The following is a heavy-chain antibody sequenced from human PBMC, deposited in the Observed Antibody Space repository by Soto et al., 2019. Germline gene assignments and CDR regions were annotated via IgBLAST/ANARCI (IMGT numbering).Heavy chain of an antibody. D-gene: IGHD3-3*01. CDR1: GYTFTSYD. CDR2: MNPNSGNT. J-gene: IGHJ6*02. CDR3: ARGAFWSGYDEDYYYYGMDV. Sequence: QVQLVQSGAEVKKPGASVKVSCKASGYTFTSYDINWVRQATGQGLECMGWMNPNSGNTGYAQKFQGRVTMTRNTSISTAYMELSSLRSEDTAVYYCARGAFWSGYDEDYYYYGMDVWGQGSTVTVSS. V-gene: IGHV1-8*01.